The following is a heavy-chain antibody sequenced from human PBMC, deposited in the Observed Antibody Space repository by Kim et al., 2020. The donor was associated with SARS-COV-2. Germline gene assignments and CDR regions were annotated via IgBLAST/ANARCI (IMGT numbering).Heavy chain of an antibody. CDR3: ARDYSSGCHFDC. CDR1: GYTFTSYY. CDR2: INPSGGST. Sequence: ASVKVSCKASGYTFTSYYMNWVRQAPGQGLEWMGIINPSGGSTSYAQKFQGRVTMTKDTSTSTVYMELSSLRSEDTAVYYCARDYSSGCHFDCWGQGTLVTVSS. V-gene: IGHV1-46*01. J-gene: IGHJ4*02. D-gene: IGHD3-22*01.